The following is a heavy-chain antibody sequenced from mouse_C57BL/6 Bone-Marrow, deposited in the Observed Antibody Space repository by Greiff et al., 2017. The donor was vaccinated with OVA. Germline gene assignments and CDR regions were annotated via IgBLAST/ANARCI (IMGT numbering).Heavy chain of an antibody. Sequence: QVHVKQSGAELVRPGASVKLSCKASGYTFTDYYINWVKQRPGQGLEWIARIYPGSGNTYYNEKFKGKATLTAEKSSSTAYMQLSSLTSEDSAVYVCARYYDYDWGYFDVWGTGTTVTVSS. J-gene: IGHJ1*03. CDR2: IYPGSGNT. CDR3: ARYYDYDWGYFDV. CDR1: GYTFTDYY. V-gene: IGHV1-76*01. D-gene: IGHD2-4*01.